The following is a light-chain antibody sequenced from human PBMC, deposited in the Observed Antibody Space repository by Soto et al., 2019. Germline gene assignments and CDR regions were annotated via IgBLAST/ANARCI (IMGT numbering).Light chain of an antibody. CDR2: DAS. CDR3: QQYGSSPRT. Sequence: EIVLTQSPGTLALSPGERATLSCRASQSVSSSYLAWYQQKPGQAPRLLIYDASSRATGIPDRFSGSGSGTYFTLTISRLDPEDFAVYYCQQYGSSPRTFGQGTKVEIK. V-gene: IGKV3-20*01. CDR1: QSVSSSY. J-gene: IGKJ1*01.